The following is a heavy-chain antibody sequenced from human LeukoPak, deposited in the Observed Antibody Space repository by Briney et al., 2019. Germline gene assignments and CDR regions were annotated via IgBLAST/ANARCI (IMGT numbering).Heavy chain of an antibody. CDR3: ARDYYDSSGYYRGSNWFDP. V-gene: IGHV4-4*08. CDR2: IHNSGIT. D-gene: IGHD3-22*01. J-gene: IGHJ5*02. Sequence: SETVSLTCTVSGASVNTYYWSWIRQPPGRGLEWIGFIHNSGITNYNPSLKSRVTLSLDTSRNQISLRLRSVTAADTAVYYCARDYYDSSGYYRGSNWFDPWGQGTLVTVSS. CDR1: GASVNTYY.